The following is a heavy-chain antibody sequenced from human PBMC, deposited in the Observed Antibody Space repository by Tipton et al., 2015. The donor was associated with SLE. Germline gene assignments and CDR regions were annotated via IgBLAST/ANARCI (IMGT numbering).Heavy chain of an antibody. V-gene: IGHV4-34*01. J-gene: IGHJ4*02. CDR3: ASLRTEYYYGSRADY. D-gene: IGHD3-10*01. CDR1: GGSFSGYY. Sequence: TLSLTCAVYGGSFSGYYWSWIRQPPGKGLEWIGEINHSGSTNYNPSPKSRVTISVDTSKNQFSLKLSSVTAADPAVYYCASLRTEYYYGSRADYWGQGTLVTVSS. CDR2: INHSGST.